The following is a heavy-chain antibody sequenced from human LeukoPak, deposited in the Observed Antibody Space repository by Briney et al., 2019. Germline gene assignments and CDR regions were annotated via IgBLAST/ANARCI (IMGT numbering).Heavy chain of an antibody. J-gene: IGHJ5*02. V-gene: IGHV4-59*01. Sequence: SETLSRTGSGSAGSINSYYWSWMRHPPGQGLEWIGYIYYSRSTNYNPSLKSRVTISVDTSKNQFSLKLSSVTAADTAVYYCARAGYSSGYLWGQGTLVTVSS. CDR3: ARAGYSSGYL. CDR2: IYYSRST. D-gene: IGHD6-19*01. CDR1: AGSINSYY.